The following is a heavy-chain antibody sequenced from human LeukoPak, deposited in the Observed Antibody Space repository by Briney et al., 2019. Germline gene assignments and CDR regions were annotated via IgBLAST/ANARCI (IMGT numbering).Heavy chain of an antibody. CDR3: AIGTHCSSTSCLEIFDY. Sequence: ASVKVSCTASGYTFTSYYMHWVRQAPGQGLEWMGIINPSGGSTSYAQKFQGRVTMTRDTSTSTVYMELSSLRSEDTAVYYCAIGTHCSSTSCLEIFDYWGQGTLVTVSS. CDR1: GYTFTSYY. D-gene: IGHD2-2*01. J-gene: IGHJ4*02. CDR2: INPSGGST. V-gene: IGHV1-46*01.